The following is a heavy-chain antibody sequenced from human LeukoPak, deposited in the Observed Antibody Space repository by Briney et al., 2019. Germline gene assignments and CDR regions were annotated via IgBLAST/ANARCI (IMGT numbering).Heavy chain of an antibody. Sequence: ASVKVSCKASGYTFTSYGISWVRQAPGQGLEWMGWISAYNGNTNYAQKLQGRVTMTTDASASTAYMELRSLRSDDTAVYYCARDRASIQGYSLDYWGQGTLVTVSS. CDR3: ARDRASIQGYSLDY. V-gene: IGHV1-18*01. D-gene: IGHD4-23*01. CDR1: GYTFTSYG. J-gene: IGHJ4*02. CDR2: ISAYNGNT.